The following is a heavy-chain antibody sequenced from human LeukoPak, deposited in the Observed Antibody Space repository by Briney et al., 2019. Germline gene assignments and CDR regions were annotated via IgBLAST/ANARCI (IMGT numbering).Heavy chain of an antibody. J-gene: IGHJ2*01. CDR2: ISTSGGST. CDR1: GFSLRNKA. D-gene: IGHD3/OR15-3a*01. V-gene: IGHV3-23*01. Sequence: PGGSLRLSCAASGFSLRNKAMTWVRQAPAKGLEWVAAISTSGGSTSYADSVKGRFTISRDVSKSTLSLQMHSLRVEDTATYYCAKDAGAPWTSDWYFDLWGRGTLVTVSS. CDR3: AKDAGAPWTSDWYFDL.